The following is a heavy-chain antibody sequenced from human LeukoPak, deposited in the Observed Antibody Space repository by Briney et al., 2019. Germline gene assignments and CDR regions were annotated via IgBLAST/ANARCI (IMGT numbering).Heavy chain of an antibody. D-gene: IGHD3-9*01. Sequence: PGRSLRLSCAASGFTFSSYAMSWVRQAPGKGLEWVSAISGSGGSTYYADSVKGRFTISRDNSKNTLYLQMNSLRAEDTAVYYCAKEDGAGSRYFDWLPPYYFDYWGQGTLVTVSS. V-gene: IGHV3-23*01. CDR1: GFTFSSYA. CDR2: ISGSGGST. CDR3: AKEDGAGSRYFDWLPPYYFDY. J-gene: IGHJ4*02.